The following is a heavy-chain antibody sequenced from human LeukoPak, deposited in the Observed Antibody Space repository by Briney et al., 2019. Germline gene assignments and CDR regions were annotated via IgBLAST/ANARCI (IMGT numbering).Heavy chain of an antibody. CDR3: ARVTPAYCSGGSCYGKDFDY. V-gene: IGHV3-21*01. CDR1: GFTFSSYS. Sequence: GGSLRLSCAASGFTFSSYSMNWVRQAPGKGLEWVSSISSSSSYIYYADSVKGRFTISRDNAKNSLYLQMNSLRAEDTAVYYCARVTPAYCSGGSCYGKDFDYWGQGTLVTVSS. CDR2: ISSSSSYI. J-gene: IGHJ4*02. D-gene: IGHD2-15*01.